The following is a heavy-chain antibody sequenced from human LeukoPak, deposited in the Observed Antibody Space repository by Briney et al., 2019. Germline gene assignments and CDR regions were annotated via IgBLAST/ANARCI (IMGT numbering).Heavy chain of an antibody. CDR3: ARGDVVPAAH. V-gene: IGHV4-31*03. CDR1: GGSISSGGYY. D-gene: IGHD2-2*01. Sequence: SETLSLTCTLSGGSISSGGYYWSWIRQHPGKGLEWIGYIYYSGSTYYNPSLKSRVTISVDTSKNQFSLKLSSVTAADTAVYYCARGDVVPAAHWGQGTLVTVSS. CDR2: IYYSGST. J-gene: IGHJ4*02.